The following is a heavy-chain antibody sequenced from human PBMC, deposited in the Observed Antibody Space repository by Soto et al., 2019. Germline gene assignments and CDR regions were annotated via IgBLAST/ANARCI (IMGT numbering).Heavy chain of an antibody. CDR1: GGTFSSYA. CDR3: ARDRGSGSSNWFDP. D-gene: IGHD3-10*01. J-gene: IGHJ5*02. V-gene: IGHV1-69*12. CDR2: IIPIFGTA. Sequence: QVQLVQSGAEVKNPGSSVKLSCKASGGTFSSYAISWLRQAPGQGLEGMGGIIPIFGTANYAQKFQGRVTITADDSTSTAYMELRSLRSEDTAVYYCARDRGSGSSNWFDPWGQGTLVTVSS.